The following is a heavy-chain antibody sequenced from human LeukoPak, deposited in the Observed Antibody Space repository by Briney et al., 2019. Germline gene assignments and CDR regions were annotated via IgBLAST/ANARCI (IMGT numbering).Heavy chain of an antibody. J-gene: IGHJ5*02. CDR3: ARENFDP. V-gene: IGHV3-74*01. Sequence: GGSLRLSCAASGFTFNNYWMHWVRQPPGKGLLWVSRINTDGSTTNYADSVKGRFTISRDNARNMVYLQMNSLRGEDTAVYYCARENFDPWGQGTQVIVSS. CDR1: GFTFNNYW. CDR2: INTDGSTT.